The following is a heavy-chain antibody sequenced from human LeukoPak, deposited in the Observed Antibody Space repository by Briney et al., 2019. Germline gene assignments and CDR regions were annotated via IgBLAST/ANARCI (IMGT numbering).Heavy chain of an antibody. CDR2: TSAIGNR. J-gene: IGHJ6*04. V-gene: IGHV4-38-2*01. CDR1: GYSVNSGYH. Sequence: AQTLSLTWGVSGYSVNSGYHWDSILQPPGRGLEWIGSTSAIGNRYYNPYLKSRLTISVDTSKKKFSLRLSSVTAEDTAIYYCARCPHDSRSDYDVYSYMDVWGKGATVTVSS. D-gene: IGHD1-26*01. CDR3: ARCPHDSRSDYDVYSYMDV.